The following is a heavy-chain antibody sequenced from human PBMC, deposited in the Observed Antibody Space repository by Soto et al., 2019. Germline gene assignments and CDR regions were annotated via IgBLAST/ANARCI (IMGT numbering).Heavy chain of an antibody. V-gene: IGHV5-51*01. D-gene: IGHD3-16*01. CDR2: INPADSDI. CDR3: TRHQRDDASRKIDC. J-gene: IGHJ4*02. CDR1: GYSFTSNW. Sequence: GESLKISCQGSGYSFTSNWIGWVRQMPGKGLEWMGIINPADSDIKYSPSFQGQVTISADKSIGTAYLQWSSLKASDTAMYYCTRHQRDDASRKIDCWGQGTLVTVSS.